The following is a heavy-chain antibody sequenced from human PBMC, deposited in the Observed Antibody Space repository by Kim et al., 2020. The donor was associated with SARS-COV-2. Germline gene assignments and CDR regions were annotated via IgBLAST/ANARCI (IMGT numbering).Heavy chain of an antibody. J-gene: IGHJ3*02. V-gene: IGHV4-34*01. D-gene: IGHD3-10*01. CDR3: ARGSGDGDTFDI. Sequence: NYNTSIKSRVTISVDTSKNQFSLKLSSVTAADTAVYYCARGSGDGDTFDIWGQGTMVTVSS.